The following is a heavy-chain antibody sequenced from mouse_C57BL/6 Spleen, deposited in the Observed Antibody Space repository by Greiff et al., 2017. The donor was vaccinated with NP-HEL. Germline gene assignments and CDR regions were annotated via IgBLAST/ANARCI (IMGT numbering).Heavy chain of an antibody. CDR3: AKSSLKKDYAMDY. Sequence: VQGVESGPGLVQPSQSLSITCTVSGFSFTSYGVHWVRQSPGKGLEWLGVIWSGGSTDYNAAFMSRMSITTDNSKSQVFFKMNSLQADDTAIYYCAKSSLKKDYAMDYWGQGTSVTVSS. CDR2: IWSGGST. V-gene: IGHV2-5*01. J-gene: IGHJ4*01. CDR1: GFSFTSYG.